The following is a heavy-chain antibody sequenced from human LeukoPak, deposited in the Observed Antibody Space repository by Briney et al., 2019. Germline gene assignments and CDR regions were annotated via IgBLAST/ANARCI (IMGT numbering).Heavy chain of an antibody. CDR2: ISSSGSAV. CDR1: GFTFSSYS. Sequence: PGGSLRLSCAASGFTFSSYSMNWVRQAPGKGLEWVSYISSSGSAVDYADSVKGRFTISRDNAKNSLYLQMNSLRAEDTAVYYCARDRGYAFDYWGQGTLVTVSS. D-gene: IGHD5-12*01. CDR3: ARDRGYAFDY. J-gene: IGHJ4*02. V-gene: IGHV3-48*01.